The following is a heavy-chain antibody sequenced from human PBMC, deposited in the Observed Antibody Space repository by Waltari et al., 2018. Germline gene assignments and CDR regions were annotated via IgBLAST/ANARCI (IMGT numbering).Heavy chain of an antibody. V-gene: IGHV3-7*01. CDR2: IKQDGSEK. CDR1: GVTLSSYW. Sequence: VQLVESGGGSVQPGGSLGLACAASGVTLSSYWLNWVRQAPGKGLEWVANIKQDGSEKNYVDSVEGRFSISRDNAQNSLYLQMNSLRAEDTAIYYCVTGLTTVTAKDYFDHWGQGALVTVSS. CDR3: VTGLTTVTAKDYFDH. J-gene: IGHJ4*02. D-gene: IGHD4-17*01.